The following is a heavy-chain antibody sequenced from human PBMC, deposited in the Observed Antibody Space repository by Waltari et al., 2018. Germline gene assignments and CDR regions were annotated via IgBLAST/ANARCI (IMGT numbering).Heavy chain of an antibody. Sequence: QVQLQESGPGLVKPSGTLSVTCAVSGDSMRGSYWWSWVRQPPGKGLEWIGQIHGSGNSNYNPSLECRGTVSIDTSNNHFSLKVTSATAADTAVYYCARDRGRGLYLDSWGQGTLVTVSP. CDR1: GDSMRGSYW. CDR3: ARDRGRGLYLDS. V-gene: IGHV4-4*02. CDR2: IHGSGNS. D-gene: IGHD2-15*01. J-gene: IGHJ4*02.